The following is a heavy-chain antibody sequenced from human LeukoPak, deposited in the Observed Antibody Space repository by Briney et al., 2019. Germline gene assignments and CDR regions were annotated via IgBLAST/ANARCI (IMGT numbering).Heavy chain of an antibody. V-gene: IGHV4-4*02. J-gene: IGHJ4*02. CDR2: IYHTGNT. D-gene: IGHD3-22*01. CDR3: ATETYYDSSGPHFDY. Sequence: SGTLSLTCAVSGGSIRSSNWWSWVRQPPGKGLEWIGEIYHTGNTNYNPSLKSRVTISVDKSKNQFSLKLSLMASATTAVYYCATETYYDSSGPHFDYWGQGTLVTVSS. CDR1: GGSIRSSNW.